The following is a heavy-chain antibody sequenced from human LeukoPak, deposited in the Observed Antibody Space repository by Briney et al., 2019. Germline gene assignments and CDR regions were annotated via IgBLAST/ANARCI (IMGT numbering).Heavy chain of an antibody. D-gene: IGHD1-14*01. CDR2: IYYSGST. CDR3: ARDRNRQYYFDY. V-gene: IGHV4-59*01. J-gene: IGHJ4*02. CDR1: GGSISSYY. Sequence: PSETLSLTCTVSGGSISSYYWSWIRQPPGKGLEWIGYIYYSGSTNYNPSLKSRVTISVDTSKNQFSLKLSSVTAADTAVYYCARDRNRQYYFDYWGQGTLVTVSS.